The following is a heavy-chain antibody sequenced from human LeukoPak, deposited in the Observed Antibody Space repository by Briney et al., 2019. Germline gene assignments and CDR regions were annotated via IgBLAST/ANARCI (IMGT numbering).Heavy chain of an antibody. D-gene: IGHD5-12*01. J-gene: IGHJ4*02. CDR3: ARGGYSGYDPFDL. CDR2: IFYSGST. CDR1: GDSIRGHY. V-gene: IGHV4-59*11. Sequence: SETLSLTCTVSGDSIRGHYYSWIRQPPGKGLEWIGYIFYSGSTNYNPSLTSRVTLSVDTSKNQFSLRLSSVTAADTAVYYCARGGYSGYDPFDLWGQGTLVTVSS.